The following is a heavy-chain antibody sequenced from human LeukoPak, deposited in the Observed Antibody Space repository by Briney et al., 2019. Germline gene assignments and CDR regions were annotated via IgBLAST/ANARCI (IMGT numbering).Heavy chain of an antibody. CDR3: ARDSSGYNWFDP. D-gene: IGHD3-22*01. J-gene: IGHJ5*02. CDR1: GASISGHY. CDR2: VYSSGST. Sequence: SETLSLTCTVSGASISGHYWIWIRQPPGGGLEWIGYVYSSGSTNYNPSLKSRVTMSVDTSKNQFSLKLSSVTAADTAVYYCARDSSGYNWFDPWGQGTLVTVSS. V-gene: IGHV4-59*11.